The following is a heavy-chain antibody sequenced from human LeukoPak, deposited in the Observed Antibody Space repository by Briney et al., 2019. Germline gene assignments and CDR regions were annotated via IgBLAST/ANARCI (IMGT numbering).Heavy chain of an antibody. CDR2: IYTSGST. CDR1: GGSISSSSYY. CDR3: ARDRRCSSTSCPEDYYYYYMDV. D-gene: IGHD2-2*01. V-gene: IGHV4-61*02. J-gene: IGHJ6*03. Sequence: SETLSLTCTVSGGSISSSSYYWSWIRQPAGEGLEWIGRIYTSGSTNYNPSLKSRVTMSVDTSKNQFSLKLSSVTAADTAVYYCARDRRCSSTSCPEDYYYYYMDVWGKGTTVTVSS.